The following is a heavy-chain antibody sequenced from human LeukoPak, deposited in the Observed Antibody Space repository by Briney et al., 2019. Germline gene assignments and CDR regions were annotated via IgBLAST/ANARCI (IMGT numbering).Heavy chain of an antibody. CDR1: VFAFRDCL. CDR3: ARVGTWEPHRVFDF. V-gene: IGHV3-7*01. Sequence: GGCLGLSRGKCVFAFRDCLLSGVPGVPGRGVVGGADIYREWYGKYYVASVKGRFPISRDNAKNSVDLQMDRLRVEDTAVYYCARVGTWEPHRVFDFWGQGTLVTVSS. CDR2: IYREWYGK. J-gene: IGHJ4*02. D-gene: IGHD1-14*01.